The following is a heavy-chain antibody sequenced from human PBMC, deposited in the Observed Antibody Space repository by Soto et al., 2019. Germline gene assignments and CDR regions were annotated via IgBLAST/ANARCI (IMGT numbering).Heavy chain of an antibody. J-gene: IGHJ5*02. CDR1: GGSFGSSAYY. CDR3: SRRAPAGLDP. CDR2: INSSGST. Sequence: SETLSLTCTVSGGSFGSSAYYWGWIRRAPGKGLEWIGSINSSGSTFSNPSLKSRVTLSVDTSKNQFSLKLTSVAAADTALYYCSRRAPAGLDPWGQGTLVTVSS. V-gene: IGHV4-39*01.